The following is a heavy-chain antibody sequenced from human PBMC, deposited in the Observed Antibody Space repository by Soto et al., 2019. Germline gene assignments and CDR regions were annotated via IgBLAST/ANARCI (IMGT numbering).Heavy chain of an antibody. V-gene: IGHV3-49*04. CDR2: IRSKAYGGTT. CDR1: GFTFGDYA. J-gene: IGHJ6*02. CDR3: TRDPLSGSYVYYYGMDV. Sequence: GGSLRLSCTASGFTFGDYAMSWVRQAPGKGLEWVGFIRSKAYGGTTEYAASVKGRFTISRDDPKSIAYLQMNSLKTEDTAVYYCTRDPLSGSYVYYYGMDVWGQGTTVTVSS. D-gene: IGHD1-26*01.